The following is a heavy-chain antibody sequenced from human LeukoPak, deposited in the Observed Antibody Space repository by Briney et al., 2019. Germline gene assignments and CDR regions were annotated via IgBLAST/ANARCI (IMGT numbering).Heavy chain of an antibody. J-gene: IGHJ4*02. CDR2: IQYNGNT. V-gene: IGHV4-59*01. D-gene: IGHD6-19*01. Sequence: SETLSLTCTVSGDSISGYYWSWIRQPPGKGLEWIGLIQYNGNTNYNPSLKSRITISVDTSNNDFSLNVRSVTAADTAVYYCARVLIDSSGWYHFDSWGQGTLVTVSS. CDR1: GDSISGYY. CDR3: ARVLIDSSGWYHFDS.